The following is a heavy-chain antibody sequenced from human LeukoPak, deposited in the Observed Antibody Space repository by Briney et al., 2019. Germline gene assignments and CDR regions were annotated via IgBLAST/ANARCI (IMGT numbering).Heavy chain of an antibody. Sequence: SVKVSCKAFGGSFSSEAISWVRQAPGQGLEWMGGIIPIFSTANYAQKFQGRVTITTDESTGTAYMEVSSLRSEDTAVYYCGRKAGDCGGGSCYSIDYWGQGTLVTVSS. D-gene: IGHD2-15*01. V-gene: IGHV1-69*05. CDR2: IIPIFSTA. J-gene: IGHJ4*02. CDR1: GGSFSSEA. CDR3: GRKAGDCGGGSCYSIDY.